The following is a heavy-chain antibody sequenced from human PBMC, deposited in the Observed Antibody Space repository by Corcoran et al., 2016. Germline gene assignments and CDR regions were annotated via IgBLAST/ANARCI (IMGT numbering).Heavy chain of an antibody. CDR1: GFTFSSYW. V-gene: IGHV3-7*03. Sequence: EVQLVESGGGLVQPGGSLRLSCAASGFTFSSYWMSWVRLAPGKGLEWVANIKQDGSEKYYVDSVKGRFTISRDNAKNSLYLQMNSLRAEDTAVYYCARDRKGRYFDYWGQGTLVTVSS. J-gene: IGHJ4*02. CDR2: IKQDGSEK. CDR3: ARDRKGRYFDY.